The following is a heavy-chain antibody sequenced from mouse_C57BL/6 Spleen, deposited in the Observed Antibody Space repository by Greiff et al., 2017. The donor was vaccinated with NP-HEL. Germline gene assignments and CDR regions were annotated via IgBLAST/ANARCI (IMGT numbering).Heavy chain of an antibody. CDR1: GYAFSSYW. CDR2: IYPGDGDT. J-gene: IGHJ2*01. V-gene: IGHV1-80*01. CDR3: AREGTGPYFDY. Sequence: QVQLQQSGAELVKPGASVKISCKASGYAFSSYWMNWVKQRPGKGLEWIGQIYPGDGDTNYNGKFKGKATLTADKSSSTAYMQLSSLTSEDSAVYFCAREGTGPYFDYWGQGTTLTVSS. D-gene: IGHD4-1*01.